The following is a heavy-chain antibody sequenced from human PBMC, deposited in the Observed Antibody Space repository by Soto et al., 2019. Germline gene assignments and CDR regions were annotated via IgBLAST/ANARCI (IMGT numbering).Heavy chain of an antibody. V-gene: IGHV3-21*01. Sequence: LRLSCAASGFTFSSYGMNWVRQAPWKGLEWVSSISSSSSYIYYADSVKGRFTISRDNAKNSLYLQMNSLRAEDTAVYYCARFRYYGSGSKDENYYYDSSGYYYYFDYWGQGTLVTVSS. D-gene: IGHD3-22*01. J-gene: IGHJ4*02. CDR3: ARFRYYGSGSKDENYYYDSSGYYYYFDY. CDR2: ISSSSSYI. CDR1: GFTFSSYG.